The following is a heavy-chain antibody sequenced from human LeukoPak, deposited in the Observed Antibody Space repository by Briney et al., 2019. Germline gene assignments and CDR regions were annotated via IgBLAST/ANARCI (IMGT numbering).Heavy chain of an antibody. D-gene: IGHD6-6*01. J-gene: IGHJ4*02. CDR3: AGRGGSSSRRSPIDY. CDR2: IKQDGSQR. V-gene: IGHV3-7*01. CDR1: GFTFSDYW. Sequence: GGSLRLSCTASGFTFSDYWMTWVRQAPGKGPEWVANIKQDGSQRYYVDSVRGRFTISRDNAKNSLFLQMNGLRAEDTAVYYCAGRGGSSSRRSPIDYWGQGTLVTVSS.